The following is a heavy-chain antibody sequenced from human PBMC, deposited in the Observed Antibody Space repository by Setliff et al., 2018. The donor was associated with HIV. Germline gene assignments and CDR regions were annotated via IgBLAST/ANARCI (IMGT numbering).Heavy chain of an antibody. D-gene: IGHD3-3*01. CDR3: ARAPRGDFWSGKDYFDY. J-gene: IGHJ4*02. CDR1: GYSFSTYG. Sequence: GASVKVSSKASGYSFSTYGISWMRQAPGQGLEWLGWISGYNANTNYAQNLQGKVIMTTDTSTSTAYMEVRSLTSDDTAVYFCARAPRGDFWSGKDYFDYWGQGTLVTVSS. V-gene: IGHV1-18*01. CDR2: ISGYNANT.